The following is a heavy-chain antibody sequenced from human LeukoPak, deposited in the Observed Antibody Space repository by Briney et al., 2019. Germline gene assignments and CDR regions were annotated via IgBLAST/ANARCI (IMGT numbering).Heavy chain of an antibody. V-gene: IGHV3-74*01. CDR1: GFIFSRHW. J-gene: IGHJ4*02. Sequence: GGSLRLSCAASGFIFSRHWMHWVRQAPGEGLVCVARVKKDGTYRDYGDSVKGRFTISRDNAKNTLYLQMNSLRVEDTALYYCVRDDAVYGFDYWGQGTVFTVSS. CDR2: VKKDGTYR. CDR3: VRDDAVYGFDY. D-gene: IGHD2-2*01.